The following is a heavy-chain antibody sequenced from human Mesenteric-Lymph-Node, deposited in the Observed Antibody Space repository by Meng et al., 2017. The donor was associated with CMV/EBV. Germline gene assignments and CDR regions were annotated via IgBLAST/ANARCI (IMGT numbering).Heavy chain of an antibody. CDR2: ISTSGDSA. Sequence: GGSLRLSCAASGFTFSSYAMSWVRQAPGKGLEWISTISTSGDSASYADFVKGWLSISRDNSENTLYLQMSSLRAEDTAVYYCAKDGESGDHYGEGWGQGTKVTVSS. CDR1: GFTFSSYA. J-gene: IGHJ3*01. CDR3: AKDGESGDHYGEG. V-gene: IGHV3-23*01. D-gene: IGHD3-10*01.